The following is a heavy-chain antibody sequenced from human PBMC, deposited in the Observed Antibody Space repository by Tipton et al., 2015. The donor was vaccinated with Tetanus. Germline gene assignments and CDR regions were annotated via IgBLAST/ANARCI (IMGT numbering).Heavy chain of an antibody. CDR2: IYPGDSDT. D-gene: IGHD2-8*01. V-gene: IGHV5-51*01. CDR3: ARAHCTDGVCNFDF. CDR1: GYIFNNYW. Sequence: QLVQSGGEVKKPGESLKISCKGSGYIFNNYWIGWVRQKSGQGLEWMGIIYPGDSDTRYRPSFQGQVTISVDKSSYTAYLQWSSLKASDTSMFYCARAHCTDGVCNFDFWGQGALVTVAS. J-gene: IGHJ4*02.